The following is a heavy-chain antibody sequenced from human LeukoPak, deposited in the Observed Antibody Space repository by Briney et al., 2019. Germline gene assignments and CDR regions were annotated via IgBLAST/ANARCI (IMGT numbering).Heavy chain of an antibody. V-gene: IGHV1-2*02. CDR3: ARSVRGVLYFDY. Sequence: ASVNVSRKASGYTFTGYYMHWVRQAPGQGLEWMGWINPNSGGTNYAQKFQGRVTMTRDTSISTAYMELSRLRSDDTAVYYCARSVRGVLYFDYWGQGTLVTVSS. CDR1: GYTFTGYY. J-gene: IGHJ4*02. CDR2: INPNSGGT. D-gene: IGHD3-10*01.